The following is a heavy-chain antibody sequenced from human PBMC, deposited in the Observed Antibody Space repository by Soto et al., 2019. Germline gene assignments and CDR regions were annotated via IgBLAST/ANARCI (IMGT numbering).Heavy chain of an antibody. CDR3: ASRPGLXXGPFDY. V-gene: IGHV1-3*01. Sequence: QVHLVQSGAEVREPGASVKISCKASGFTFTTHPIHWVRQAPDQRLEWMGWINPGNGYSDYSQKFQGRVTFTRDTSANTAYIELNTLRAEDTALYYCASRPGLXXGPFDYWGXGTLVTVSS. CDR1: GFTFTTHP. CDR2: INPGNGYS. D-gene: IGHD3-10*01. J-gene: IGHJ4*01.